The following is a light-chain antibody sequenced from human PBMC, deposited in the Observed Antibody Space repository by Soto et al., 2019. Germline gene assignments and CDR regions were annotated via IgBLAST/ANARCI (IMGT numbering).Light chain of an antibody. CDR1: QSISSF. CDR3: QQHSNXPPIT. CDR2: DAS. Sequence: EIVLTQSPATLSLSPGERATLSCRASQSISSFLVWFQQKPGQAPRLLIYDASTRATGIPARFSGSGSGTDFTLTISSLEPVDFAVYYCQQHSNXPPITCGQGTRLEIK. J-gene: IGKJ5*01. V-gene: IGKV3-11*01.